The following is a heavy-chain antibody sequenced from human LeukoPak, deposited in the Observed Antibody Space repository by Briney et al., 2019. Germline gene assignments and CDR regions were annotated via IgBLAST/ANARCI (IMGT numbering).Heavy chain of an antibody. CDR3: AHLRGLVHDY. J-gene: IGHJ4*02. V-gene: IGHV2-5*01. Sequence: SGPPLVRPTQTLTLTCTFSGFSLRTSGVGGGWIRQPPGKALEWLALIYWNDDKRNSPSLKSRLTITKDTSKNQVVLTMTNMDPVDTATYYCAHLRGLVHDYWGQGTLVTVSS. CDR2: IYWNDDK. CDR1: GFSLRTSGVG. D-gene: IGHD3/OR15-3a*01.